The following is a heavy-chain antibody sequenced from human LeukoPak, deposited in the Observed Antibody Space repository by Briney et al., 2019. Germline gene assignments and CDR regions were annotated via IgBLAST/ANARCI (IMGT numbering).Heavy chain of an antibody. CDR2: ISYTGSA. D-gene: IGHD5-12*01. CDR1: GDSINSGNYY. V-gene: IGHV4-30-4*01. Sequence: SETLSLTCTVSGDSINSGNYYWRWIRQPPGKGLEWIGYISYTGSAYYNPSLKSRVTISLDTSKNQFSLKLSSVTAADTAVYYCASLSGYWDDYWGQGTLVTVSS. J-gene: IGHJ4*02. CDR3: ASLSGYWDDY.